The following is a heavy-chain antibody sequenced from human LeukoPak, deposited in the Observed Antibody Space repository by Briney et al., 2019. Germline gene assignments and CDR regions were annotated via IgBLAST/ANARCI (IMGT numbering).Heavy chain of an antibody. Sequence: GASVKVSCKAARYTFTSYYMHWVRQAPGQGLEWMGIINPSGGSTSYAQKFQGRGTMTSDTSTSTVYMELSSLRSEDTAVYYCASLPDYYGSGRTDYWGQGTLVTVSS. CDR3: ASLPDYYGSGRTDY. CDR2: INPSGGST. J-gene: IGHJ4*02. D-gene: IGHD3-10*01. CDR1: RYTFTSYY. V-gene: IGHV1-46*03.